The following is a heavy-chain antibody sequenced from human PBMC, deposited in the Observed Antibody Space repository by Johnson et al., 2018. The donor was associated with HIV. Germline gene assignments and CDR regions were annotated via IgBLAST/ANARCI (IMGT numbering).Heavy chain of an antibody. J-gene: IGHJ3*02. Sequence: VRLVESGGGLIQPGGSLRLSCAASGFTVSSNYMSWVRQAPGKGLEWVSVIYSGGSTYYADSVKGRFTIPSDKSKNTLYLQRNSRRAEDTAVYYCAREGSGIAGGGAFDIWGQGTMVTVSS. CDR3: AREGSGIAGGGAFDI. CDR2: IYSGGST. V-gene: IGHV3-53*01. CDR1: GFTVSSNY. D-gene: IGHD1-26*01.